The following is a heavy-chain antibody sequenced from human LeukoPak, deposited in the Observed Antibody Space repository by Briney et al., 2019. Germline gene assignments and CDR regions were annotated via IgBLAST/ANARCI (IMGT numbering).Heavy chain of an antibody. V-gene: IGHV1-2*06. CDR3: ARDGAYSLGLIWLDP. D-gene: IGHD5-18*01. CDR2: INPNSANT. CDR1: GYSFGGYY. Sequence: ASVKVSCKTSGYSFGGYYIHWVRQAPGQGLEWMGRINPNSANTKYAQKFQGRVTMTRDTSTNTVFMELSSLRSDDTAVYYCARDGAYSLGLIWLDPWDQGTLVSVSS. J-gene: IGHJ5*02.